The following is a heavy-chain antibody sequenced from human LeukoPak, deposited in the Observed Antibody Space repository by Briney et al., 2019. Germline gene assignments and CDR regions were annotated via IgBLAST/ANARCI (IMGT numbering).Heavy chain of an antibody. CDR2: IWYDGSNK. CDR3: AKGNQNGVTMIVVVKGRKPSYWYFDL. J-gene: IGHJ2*01. V-gene: IGHV3-33*06. Sequence: TGGSLRLSCAASGFTFSSYGMHWVRQAPGKGLEWVAVIWYDGSNKYYADSVKGRFTISRDNSKNTLYLQMNSLRAEDTAVYYCAKGNQNGVTMIVVVKGRKPSYWYFDLWGRGTLVTVSS. CDR1: GFTFSSYG. D-gene: IGHD3-22*01.